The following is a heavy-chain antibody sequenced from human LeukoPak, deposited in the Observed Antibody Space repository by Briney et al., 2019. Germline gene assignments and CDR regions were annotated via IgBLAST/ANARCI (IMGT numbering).Heavy chain of an antibody. CDR2: ISAGGGSA. J-gene: IGHJ4*02. CDR3: AKSPTGTRYFADF. V-gene: IGHV3-23*01. CDR1: GFTFGNYA. Sequence: HTGGSLRLACEASGFTFGNYALNWVRQAPGKGLEWVSSISAGGGSAYYADSVRGRFTVSRDPSKNTLYLQMNSLTAADAAVYYCAKSPTGTRYFADFWGQGTLVTVSS. D-gene: IGHD1-1*01.